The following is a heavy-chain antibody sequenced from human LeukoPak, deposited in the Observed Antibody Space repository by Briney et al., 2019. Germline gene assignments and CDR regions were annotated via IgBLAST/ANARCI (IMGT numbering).Heavy chain of an antibody. Sequence: TPSETLSLTCTVSGGSISSSSYYWSWIRQPAGKGLEWIGRIYTSGSTNYNPSLKSRVTMSVDTSKNQFSLKLSSVTAADTAVYYCAREEMRWLQSRPVWFDPWGQGTLVTVSS. V-gene: IGHV4-61*02. CDR2: IYTSGST. CDR3: AREEMRWLQSRPVWFDP. J-gene: IGHJ5*02. CDR1: GGSISSSSYY. D-gene: IGHD5-24*01.